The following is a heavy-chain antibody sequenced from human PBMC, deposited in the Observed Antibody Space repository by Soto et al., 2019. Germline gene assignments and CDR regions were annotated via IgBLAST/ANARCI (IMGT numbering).Heavy chain of an antibody. CDR3: ARSRVVAAAKYYYYAMHA. J-gene: IGHJ6*02. Sequence: QVQLVQSGAEVKKPGSSVKVSCKASGGTFSSYSMSWVRQAPGQGLEWMGGIIPMFATTNYAQKFQGRLTITADESTRTAYMELTSLRSEDTAIYYCARSRVVAAAKYYYYAMHAWGQGTTVTVSS. CDR2: IIPMFATT. D-gene: IGHD2-15*01. CDR1: GGTFSSYS. V-gene: IGHV1-69*12.